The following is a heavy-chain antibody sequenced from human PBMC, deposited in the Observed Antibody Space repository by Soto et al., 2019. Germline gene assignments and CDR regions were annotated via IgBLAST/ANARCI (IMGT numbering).Heavy chain of an antibody. CDR3: ARVVVAATKELVDYYYGMDV. CDR2: IYTSGRT. Sequence: QVQLQESGPGLVKPSETLSLTCTVSGGSISSYYWSWIRHPAGKGLEWIGRIYTSGRTNYNPSLRNRVTMSVATSKNQFSLKLSSVTAADTAVYYCARVVVAATKELVDYYYGMDVWGQGTTVTVSS. J-gene: IGHJ6*02. CDR1: GGSISSYY. D-gene: IGHD2-15*01. V-gene: IGHV4-4*07.